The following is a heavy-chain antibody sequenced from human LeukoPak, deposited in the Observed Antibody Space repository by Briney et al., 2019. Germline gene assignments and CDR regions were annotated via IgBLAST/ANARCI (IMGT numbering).Heavy chain of an antibody. D-gene: IGHD2-8*01. CDR2: IYYSGST. CDR3: ARGGYYPDRAFNI. CDR1: GGSISSYY. V-gene: IGHV4-59*01. Sequence: SETLSLTCTVSGGSISSYYWSWIRQPPGKGLEWIGYIYYSGSTNYNTSLKSRVTISVDTSKNQFSLKLSSVTAADTAVYYCARGGYYPDRAFNIWGQGTMVTVSS. J-gene: IGHJ3*02.